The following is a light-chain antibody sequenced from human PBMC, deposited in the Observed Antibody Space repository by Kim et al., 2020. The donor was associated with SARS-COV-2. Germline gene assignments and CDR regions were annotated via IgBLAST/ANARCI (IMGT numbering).Light chain of an antibody. CDR2: GTS. V-gene: IGKV3-20*01. J-gene: IGKJ3*01. Sequence: SPGEGATLSCRASQSVSSGYLAWYQQKPGQAPRILMYGTSSRATGIPDRFSGSGSGTDFTLTISRLEPEDFAIYYCHHYGDSPFTFGPGTKVDIK. CDR1: QSVSSGY. CDR3: HHYGDSPFT.